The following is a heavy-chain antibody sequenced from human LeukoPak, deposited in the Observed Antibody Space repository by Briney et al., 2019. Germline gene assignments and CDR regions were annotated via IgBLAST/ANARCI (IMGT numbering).Heavy chain of an antibody. CDR3: ARAPAGSSKYEY. Sequence: PSETLSLTCSVSGGSISSYSWPWIRQPAGKGLEWIGRIYATGSTNYNPSLKSRVTMSVDTSKSQFSLNLSSVTAADTAVYYCARAPAGSSKYEYWGQGILVTVSS. CDR2: IYATGST. D-gene: IGHD6-13*01. CDR1: GGSISSYS. J-gene: IGHJ4*02. V-gene: IGHV4-4*07.